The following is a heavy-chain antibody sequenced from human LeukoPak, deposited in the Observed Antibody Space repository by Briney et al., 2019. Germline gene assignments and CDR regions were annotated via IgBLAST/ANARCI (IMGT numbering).Heavy chain of an antibody. V-gene: IGHV3-66*01. J-gene: IGHJ3*02. Sequence: GGSLRLSCAASGLTVSSNYMTWVRQAPGKGLQWVSIIRSDSGTDYADSVKGRFTISRDNSKKTLYLQINSLRAEDTAVYYCAKAADDFDIWGQGTMVTVSS. CDR1: GLTVSSNY. CDR3: AKAADDFDI. CDR2: IRSDSGT.